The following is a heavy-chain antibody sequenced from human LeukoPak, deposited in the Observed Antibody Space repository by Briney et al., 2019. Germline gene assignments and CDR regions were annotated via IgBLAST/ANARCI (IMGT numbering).Heavy chain of an antibody. Sequence: PGGSLRLSCAASGFTFSDYYMSWIRQARGKGLEWDSYISSSGSTIYYADSVKGRFTISRDNAKNSLYLQMNSLRAEDTAVYYCARDHYYDFWSGYDYWGQGTLVTVSS. D-gene: IGHD3-3*01. J-gene: IGHJ4*02. CDR1: GFTFSDYY. CDR3: ARDHYYDFWSGYDY. V-gene: IGHV3-11*04. CDR2: ISSSGSTI.